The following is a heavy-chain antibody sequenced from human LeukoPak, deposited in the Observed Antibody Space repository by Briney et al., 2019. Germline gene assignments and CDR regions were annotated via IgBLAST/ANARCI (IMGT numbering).Heavy chain of an antibody. D-gene: IGHD2-15*01. V-gene: IGHV4-59*01. Sequence: SETLSLTCTVSGESINSNYWSWMRQPPGKGLEWVGYIYYGGSTNYNPSLKSRVSMSVATSKNQFSLNRSSVTAADTAVYHCARLLAGCPGGRCRAHFDYWGQGTLVTVSS. CDR2: IYYGGST. CDR3: ARLLAGCPGGRCRAHFDY. J-gene: IGHJ4*02. CDR1: GESINSNY.